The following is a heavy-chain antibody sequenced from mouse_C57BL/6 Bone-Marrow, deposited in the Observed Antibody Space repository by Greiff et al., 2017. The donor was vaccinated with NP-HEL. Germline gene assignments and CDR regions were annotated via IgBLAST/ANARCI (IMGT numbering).Heavy chain of an antibody. CDR3: AREKNYYGSSYPYYAMDY. V-gene: IGHV3-6*01. CDR1: GYSITSGYY. CDR2: ISYDGSN. Sequence: VQLKESGPGLVKPSQSLSLTCSVTGYSITSGYYWNWIRQFPGNKLEWMGYISYDGSNNYNPSLKNRISITRDTSKNQFFLKLKSVTTEDTATYYCAREKNYYGSSYPYYAMDYWGQGTSVTVAS. D-gene: IGHD1-1*01. J-gene: IGHJ4*01.